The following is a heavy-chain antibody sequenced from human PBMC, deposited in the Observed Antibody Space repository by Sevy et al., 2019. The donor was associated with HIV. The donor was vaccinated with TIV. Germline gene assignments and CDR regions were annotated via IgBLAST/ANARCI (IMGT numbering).Heavy chain of an antibody. V-gene: IGHV3-33*01. CDR1: GFTFSSYG. D-gene: IGHD5-12*01. CDR2: IWYDGSNK. CDR3: ARGGIVATIKGDWFDP. J-gene: IGHJ5*02. Sequence: GGSLRLSCAASGFTFSSYGMHWVRQAPGKGLEWVAVIWYDGSNKYYADSVKGRFTISRDNSKNTLYLQMNGLRAEDTAVYYCARGGIVATIKGDWFDPWGQGTLVTVSS.